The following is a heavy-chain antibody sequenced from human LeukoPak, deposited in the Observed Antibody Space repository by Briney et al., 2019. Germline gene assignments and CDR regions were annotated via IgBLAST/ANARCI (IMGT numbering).Heavy chain of an antibody. Sequence: ASVKVSCKASGYTFTSYYMHWVRQAPRQGLEWMGIINPSGGSTSYAQKFQGRVTMTRDTSTSTVYMELSSLRSEDTAVYYCARDLGYGSGRKYGMDVWGQGTTVTVSS. V-gene: IGHV1-46*01. CDR3: ARDLGYGSGRKYGMDV. D-gene: IGHD3-10*01. CDR1: GYTFTSYY. CDR2: INPSGGST. J-gene: IGHJ6*02.